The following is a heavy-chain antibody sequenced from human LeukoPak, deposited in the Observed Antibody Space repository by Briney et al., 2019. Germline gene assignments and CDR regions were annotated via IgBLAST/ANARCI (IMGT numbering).Heavy chain of an antibody. CDR3: AKDPTYYYDSSGFNWFDP. Sequence: GGSLRLSCAASGSTFSSYAMSWVRQAPGKGLEWVSGIYGSGGSTYYADSVKGRFTISRDNSKNTLYLQMNSLRAEDTAVYYCAKDPTYYYDSSGFNWFDPWGQGTLVTVSS. D-gene: IGHD3-22*01. CDR2: IYGSGGST. CDR1: GSTFSSYA. V-gene: IGHV3-23*01. J-gene: IGHJ5*02.